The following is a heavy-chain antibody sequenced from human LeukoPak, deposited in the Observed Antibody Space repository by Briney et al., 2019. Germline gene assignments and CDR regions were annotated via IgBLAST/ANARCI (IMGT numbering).Heavy chain of an antibody. V-gene: IGHV4-31*03. CDR2: IYYSGST. J-gene: IGHJ4*02. CDR3: ARGGSSSSWPFYY. Sequence: SETLSLTCTVSGGSISSGGYYWSWIRQHPGKGLEWIGYIYYSGSTYYNPSLKSRVTISVDTSKNQFSLKLSSVTAADTAVNYCARGGSSSSWPFYYWGQGTLVTVSS. CDR1: GGSISSGGYY. D-gene: IGHD6-13*01.